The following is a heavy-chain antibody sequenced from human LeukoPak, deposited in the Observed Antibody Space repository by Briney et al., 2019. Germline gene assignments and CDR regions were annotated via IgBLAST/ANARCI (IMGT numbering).Heavy chain of an antibody. V-gene: IGHV4-34*01. Sequence: SESLSLTCAVYGGSFSEYYWSWTRQPPGKGPEWIGEINHSGSTNYNPSLKSRVTISVDTTKNQFSLKLTSVTAADTAVYYCARERPLVVVPAATTLHVLDLDVWGQGTTVTVSS. CDR3: ARERPLVVVPAATTLHVLDLDV. CDR2: INHSGST. J-gene: IGHJ6*02. D-gene: IGHD2-2*01. CDR1: GGSFSEYY.